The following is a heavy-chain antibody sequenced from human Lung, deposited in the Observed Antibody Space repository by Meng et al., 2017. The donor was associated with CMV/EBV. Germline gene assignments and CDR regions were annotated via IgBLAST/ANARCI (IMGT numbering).Heavy chain of an antibody. Sequence: LXXTVSGGSVSGGSYYWSWIRQPPGKGLEWIGYIYYSRSTNYNPSLKSRVTISVNTSKNQFSLKLSSVTAADTAVYYCATEPRDFWSGYHGWFDPWGQGTLVXVSS. D-gene: IGHD3-3*01. V-gene: IGHV4-61*01. CDR3: ATEPRDFWSGYHGWFDP. CDR1: GGSVSGGSYY. CDR2: IYYSRST. J-gene: IGHJ5*02.